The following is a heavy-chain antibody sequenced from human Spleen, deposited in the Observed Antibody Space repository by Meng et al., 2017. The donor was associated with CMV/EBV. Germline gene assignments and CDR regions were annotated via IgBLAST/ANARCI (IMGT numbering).Heavy chain of an antibody. CDR3: ARTSPNPGYFDY. D-gene: IGHD1-14*01. V-gene: IGHV3-30*02. Sequence: GGSLRLSCAASGFTFSNYGIHWVRQAPGKGLEWVAFIRYDGSNKYYADSVKGRFTISRDNSKNTLYLQMNSLRAEDTAVYYCARTSPNPGYFDYWGQGTLVTVSS. J-gene: IGHJ4*02. CDR1: GFTFSNYG. CDR2: IRYDGSNK.